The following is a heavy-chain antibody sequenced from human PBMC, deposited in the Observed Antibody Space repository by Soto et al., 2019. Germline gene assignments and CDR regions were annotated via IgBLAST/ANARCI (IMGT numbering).Heavy chain of an antibody. CDR3: AKSEYSSSSMGYYYYYGMDV. Sequence: GGSLRLSCAASGFTFSSYGMHWVRQAPGKGLEWVAVISYDGSNKYYADSVKGRFTISRDNSKNTLYLQMNSLRAEDTAVYYCAKSEYSSSSMGYYYYYGMDVWGQGTTVTVSS. V-gene: IGHV3-30*18. CDR1: GFTFSSYG. J-gene: IGHJ6*02. CDR2: ISYDGSNK. D-gene: IGHD6-6*01.